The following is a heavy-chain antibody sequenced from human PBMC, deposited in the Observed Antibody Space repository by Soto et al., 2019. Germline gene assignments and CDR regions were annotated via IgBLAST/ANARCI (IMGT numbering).Heavy chain of an antibody. J-gene: IGHJ5*02. CDR2: IYYSGGT. CDR1: GGSISNSANH. D-gene: IGHD3-10*01. Sequence: QVQLQESGPGLVRPSQTLSLSCTVSGGSISNSANHWSWIRQHPGEGLEWIGYIYYSGGTYYSPSLKGRVTMSIDASKNQFSLKLSSVTAADTAVYSCAKGVRGVPNWFDPWGQGTLVTVSS. V-gene: IGHV4-31*03. CDR3: AKGVRGVPNWFDP.